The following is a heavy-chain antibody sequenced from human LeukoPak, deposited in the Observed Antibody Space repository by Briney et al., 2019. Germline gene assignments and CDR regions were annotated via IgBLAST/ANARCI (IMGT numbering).Heavy chain of an antibody. CDR2: ISSNGGST. J-gene: IGHJ3*02. Sequence: GGSLRLSCAASGFTFSSYAMHWVRQAPGKGLEYVSAISSNGGSTYYANSVKGRFTISRDNSKNTLYLQMGSLRAEDMAVYYCARDYDYVWGSAGWAFDIWGQGTMVTVSS. CDR1: GFTFSSYA. D-gene: IGHD3-16*01. V-gene: IGHV3-64*01. CDR3: ARDYDYVWGSAGWAFDI.